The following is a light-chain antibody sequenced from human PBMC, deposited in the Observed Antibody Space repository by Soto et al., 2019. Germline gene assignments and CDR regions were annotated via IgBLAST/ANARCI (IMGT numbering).Light chain of an antibody. Sequence: AIQLTQSPSSLSASVGDRVTITCRASQGISSALAWYQQKPGKAPKLLIYDASSLESGVPSRFSGSGSGTYFTLTSRSLQPEAFSTSYCQQCKSYPLTFGGGTKVEIK. V-gene: IGKV1-13*02. CDR2: DAS. CDR1: QGISSA. J-gene: IGKJ4*01. CDR3: QQCKSYPLT.